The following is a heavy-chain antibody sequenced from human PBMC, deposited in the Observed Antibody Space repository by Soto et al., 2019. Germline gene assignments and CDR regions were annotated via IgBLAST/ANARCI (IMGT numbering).Heavy chain of an antibody. Sequence: GGSLRLSCAASGFTFSSYWMSWVRQAPGKGLEWVANIKQDGSEKYYVDSVKGRFTISRDNAKNSLYLQMNSLRAEDTAVYYCARGKTTSIVVVPAAPSSYYYYMDVWGKGTTVTVSS. CDR3: ARGKTTSIVVVPAAPSSYYYYMDV. CDR1: GFTFSSYW. D-gene: IGHD2-2*01. J-gene: IGHJ6*03. CDR2: IKQDGSEK. V-gene: IGHV3-7*01.